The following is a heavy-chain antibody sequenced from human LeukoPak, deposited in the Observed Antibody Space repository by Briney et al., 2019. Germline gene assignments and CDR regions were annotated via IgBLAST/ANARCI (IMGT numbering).Heavy chain of an antibody. V-gene: IGHV2-70*01. CDR3: ARIRYDSSGYYPGGFDY. CDR1: GFSLSTSGMC. J-gene: IGHJ4*02. Sequence: SGPALVKPTQTLTLTCTFSGFSLSTSGMCVSWIRQPPGKALEWLALIDWDDDKYYSTSLKTRLTISKDTSKNQVVLTMTNMDPVDTATYYCARIRYDSSGYYPGGFDYWGQGTLVTVSS. CDR2: IDWDDDK. D-gene: IGHD3-22*01.